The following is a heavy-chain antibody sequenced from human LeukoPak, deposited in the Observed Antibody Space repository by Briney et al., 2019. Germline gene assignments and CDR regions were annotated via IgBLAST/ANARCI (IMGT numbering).Heavy chain of an antibody. CDR3: GRRGAGLNWFDP. V-gene: IGHV4-39*01. Sequence: PSETLSLTCTVSGGSISSTSYYWGWIRQPPGQGLEWIGCINYSGRTFYNPSLKSRVTISVDTSKNQFSLNLTYVTAPDTALYFCGRRGAGLNWFDPWGQGTLVTVSS. D-gene: IGHD3/OR15-3a*01. CDR2: INYSGRT. J-gene: IGHJ5*02. CDR1: GGSISSTSYY.